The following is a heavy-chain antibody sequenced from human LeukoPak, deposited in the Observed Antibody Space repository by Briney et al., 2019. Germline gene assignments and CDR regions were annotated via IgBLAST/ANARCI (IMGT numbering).Heavy chain of an antibody. D-gene: IGHD3-22*01. Sequence: GESLKISCKGSGYSFTSYWIGWVRQMPGKGLEWMGIIYPGDSDTRYSPSFQGQVTISADKSISTAYLQWSSLKASDTAMYYCAKTYYYDSSGYSPQFDYWGQGTLVTVSS. J-gene: IGHJ4*02. CDR1: GYSFTSYW. CDR2: IYPGDSDT. CDR3: AKTYYYDSSGYSPQFDY. V-gene: IGHV5-51*01.